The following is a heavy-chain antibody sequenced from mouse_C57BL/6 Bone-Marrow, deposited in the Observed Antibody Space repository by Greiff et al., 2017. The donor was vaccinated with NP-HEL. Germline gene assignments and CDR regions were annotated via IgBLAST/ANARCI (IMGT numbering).Heavy chain of an antibody. CDR2: IDPSDSYT. V-gene: IGHV1-69*01. J-gene: IGHJ2*01. Sequence: VQLQQSGAELVMPGASVKLSCKASGYTFTSYWMHWVKQRPGQGLEWIGEIDPSDSYTNYNQKFKGKSTLTVDKSSSTAYMQLSSLTSEDSAVYYCAVLITTVVATDYWGQGTTLTVSS. CDR1: GYTFTSYW. CDR3: AVLITTVVATDY. D-gene: IGHD1-1*01.